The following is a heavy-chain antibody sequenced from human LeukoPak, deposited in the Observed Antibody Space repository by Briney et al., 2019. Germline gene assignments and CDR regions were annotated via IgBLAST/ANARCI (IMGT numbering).Heavy chain of an antibody. CDR3: ARVGSSRAAQDY. D-gene: IGHD6-6*01. J-gene: IGHJ4*02. CDR2: IYTSGST. CDR1: GGSFSSYY. V-gene: IGHV4-59*10. Sequence: PSETLSLTCAVYGGSFSSYYWSWIRQPAGKGLEWIGRIYTSGSTNYNPSLKSRVTMSVDTSKNQFSLKLSSVTAADTAVYYCARVGSSRAAQDYWGQGTLVTVSS.